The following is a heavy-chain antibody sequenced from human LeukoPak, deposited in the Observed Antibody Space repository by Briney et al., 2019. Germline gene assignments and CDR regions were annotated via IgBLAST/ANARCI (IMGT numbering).Heavy chain of an antibody. CDR3: ARLYYDFWSGYGMDV. J-gene: IGHJ6*02. CDR1: GGSISSYY. CDR2: IYYSGST. V-gene: IGHV4-59*08. D-gene: IGHD3-3*01. Sequence: SETLSLTCTVSGGSISSYYWSWIRQPPGKGLEWIGYIYYSGSTNYNPSLKSRVTISVDTSKNQFSLKLSSVTAADTAVYYCARLYYDFWSGYGMDVWGQGTTVTVSS.